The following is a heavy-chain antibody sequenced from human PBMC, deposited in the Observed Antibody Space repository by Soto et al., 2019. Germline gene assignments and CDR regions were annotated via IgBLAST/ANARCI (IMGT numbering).Heavy chain of an antibody. CDR2: ISSSSSTI. CDR3: ARANYFGSPGDFDY. V-gene: IGHV3-48*01. Sequence: EVQLVESGGGLVQPGGSLRLSCAASGFTFSSYSMNWVRQAPGKGLEWVSYISSSSSTIYYADSVKGRFTISRDNAKNSLYLRMNSLRAEDTAVYYCARANYFGSPGDFDYWGQGSPVTVSS. J-gene: IGHJ4*02. D-gene: IGHD3-10*01. CDR1: GFTFSSYS.